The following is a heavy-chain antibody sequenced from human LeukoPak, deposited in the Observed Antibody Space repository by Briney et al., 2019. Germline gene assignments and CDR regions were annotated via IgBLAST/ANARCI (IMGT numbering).Heavy chain of an antibody. V-gene: IGHV3-23*01. J-gene: IGHJ4*02. CDR2: ISGSGGST. CDR3: AKDRGRYFDWLDY. D-gene: IGHD3-9*01. Sequence: GGSLRLSCAASGFTFSSYAMSWVRQTPGGGLEGVSAISGSGGSTYYADSVKGRFTISRDNSKNTLYLQMHSLRAEDTAVYYCAKDRGRYFDWLDYWGQGTLVTVSS. CDR1: GFTFSSYA.